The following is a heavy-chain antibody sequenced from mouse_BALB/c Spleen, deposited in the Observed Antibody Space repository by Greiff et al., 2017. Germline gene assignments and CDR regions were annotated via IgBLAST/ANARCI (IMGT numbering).Heavy chain of an antibody. CDR3: ARLGEGFAD. J-gene: IGHJ3*01. Sequence: EVKLVESGGGLVQPGGSLKLSCAASGFDFSRYWMSWVRQAPGKGLEWIGEINPDSSTINYTPSLKDKFIISRDNAKNTLYLQMSKVRSEDTALYYCARLGEGFADWGQGTLVTVSA. D-gene: IGHD4-1*01. CDR1: GFDFSRYW. V-gene: IGHV4-1*02. CDR2: INPDSSTI.